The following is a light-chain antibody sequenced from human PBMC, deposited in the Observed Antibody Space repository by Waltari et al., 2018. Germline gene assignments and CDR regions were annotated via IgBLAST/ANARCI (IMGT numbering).Light chain of an antibody. Sequence: QSALTPPASVSASPAQSISLSCRGLRSAFANYSFVSWFQQHPGKAPKLILYDVSNRPSDISNRFSGSKSGNTASLMISRLQAEDEAVYYCNSFADSNTPMLFGGGTRLTV. CDR1: RSAFANYSF. CDR2: DVS. CDR3: NSFADSNTPML. J-gene: IGLJ2*01. V-gene: IGLV2-14*03.